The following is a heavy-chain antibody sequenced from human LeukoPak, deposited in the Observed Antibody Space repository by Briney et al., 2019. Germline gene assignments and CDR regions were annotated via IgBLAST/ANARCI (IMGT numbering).Heavy chain of an antibody. Sequence: GGSLRLSCVASGFTFNAFGMHWVRQAPGKGLEWVAFIRYDGSNKYYADSVKGRFTISRDNSKNTLYLQMNSLRAEDTAVYYCAKVSSFGVITDRGAFDYWGQGTLVTVSS. CDR3: AKVSSFGVITDRGAFDY. D-gene: IGHD3-22*01. J-gene: IGHJ4*02. CDR2: IRYDGSNK. V-gene: IGHV3-30*02. CDR1: GFTFNAFG.